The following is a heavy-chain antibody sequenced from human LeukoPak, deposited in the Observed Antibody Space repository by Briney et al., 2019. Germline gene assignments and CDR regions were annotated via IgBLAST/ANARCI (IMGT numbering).Heavy chain of an antibody. D-gene: IGHD2-15*01. CDR3: ARDLVVVPASPYYFDY. CDR2: ISRSASTI. CDR1: GFTFSSYS. V-gene: IGHV3-48*01. J-gene: IGHJ4*02. Sequence: GGSLRLSCAASGFTFSSYSMNWVRQAPGKGLEWVSYISRSASTIYYADSVKGRFTISRDNAQNSLYLQMNSLTAEDTAVYYCARDLVVVPASPYYFDYWGQGTLVTVSS.